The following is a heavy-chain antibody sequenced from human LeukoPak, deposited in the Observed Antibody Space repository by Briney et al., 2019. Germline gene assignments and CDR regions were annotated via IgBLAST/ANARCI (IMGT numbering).Heavy chain of an antibody. CDR2: ISTGSSFI. J-gene: IGHJ6*02. V-gene: IGHV3-21*01. CDR3: ARDSQQKPMDV. CDR1: GFTFSSYS. Sequence: GGSLRLSCAASGFTFSSYSMNWVRQAPGKGLEWVSSISTGSSFIYYADSVKGRFTISRDIAKNSLYLQMNSLRAEDTAVYYCARDSQQKPMDVWGQGTTVTVSS. D-gene: IGHD6-13*01.